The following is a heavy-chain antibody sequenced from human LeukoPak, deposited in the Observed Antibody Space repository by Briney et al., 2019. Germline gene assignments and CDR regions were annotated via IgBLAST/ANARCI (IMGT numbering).Heavy chain of an antibody. V-gene: IGHV3-30*03. CDR2: ISYDGSNK. D-gene: IGHD3/OR15-3a*01. CDR1: GFTFSSYG. J-gene: IGHJ6*02. Sequence: PGGSLRLSCAASGFTFSSYGMHWVRQAPGKGLEWVAVISYDGSNKYYADSVKGRFTISRDNSKNTLYLQMNSLRAGDTAVYYCAALISFGGMDVWGQGTTVTVSS. CDR3: AALISFGGMDV.